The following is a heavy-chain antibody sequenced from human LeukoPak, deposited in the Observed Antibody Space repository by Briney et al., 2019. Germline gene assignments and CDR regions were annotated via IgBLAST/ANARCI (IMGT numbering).Heavy chain of an antibody. CDR1: GGSISSGGYS. CDR3: ARGKRGYSGYDWGHLRFGFDY. CDR2: IYHSGST. D-gene: IGHD5-12*01. Sequence: PSETLSLTCAVSGGSISSGGYSWSWIRQPPGKGLEWIGYIYHSGSTYYNPSLKSRVTISVDTSKNQFSLKLSSVTAADTAVYYCARGKRGYSGYDWGHLRFGFDYWGQGTLVTVSS. V-gene: IGHV4-30-2*01. J-gene: IGHJ4*02.